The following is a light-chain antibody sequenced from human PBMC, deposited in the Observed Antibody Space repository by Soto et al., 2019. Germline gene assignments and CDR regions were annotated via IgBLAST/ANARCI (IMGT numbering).Light chain of an antibody. CDR1: SSNIGSNY. J-gene: IGLJ1*01. CDR2: RNN. V-gene: IGLV1-47*01. CDR3: AAWDDSLSGYV. Sequence: SALTQPHSASGTPGQRVTISCSGSSSNIGSNYVYWYQQLPGTAPKLLIYRNNQRPSGVPDRFSGSKSGTSASLAISGLRSEDEADYYCAAWDDSLSGYVFGTGTKVTVL.